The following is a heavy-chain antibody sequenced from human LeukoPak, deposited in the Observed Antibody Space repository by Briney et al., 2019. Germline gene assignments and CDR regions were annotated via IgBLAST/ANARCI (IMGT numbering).Heavy chain of an antibody. CDR3: AILDDGGNSGGTFDY. D-gene: IGHD4-23*01. J-gene: IGHJ4*02. V-gene: IGHV1-46*01. CDR1: GYTFTSYY. CDR2: INPSGGST. Sequence: GASVTVSCKASGYTFTSYYMHWVRQAPGDGRERMGIINPSGGSTSYAQKFQGRVTMTRDTSPSTVYMELSSLRSEDTAVYYCAILDDGGNSGGTFDYWGQGTLVTVSS.